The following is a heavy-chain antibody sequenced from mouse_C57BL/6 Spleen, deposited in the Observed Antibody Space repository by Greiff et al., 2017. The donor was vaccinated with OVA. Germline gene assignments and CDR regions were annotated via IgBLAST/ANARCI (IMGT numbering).Heavy chain of an antibody. CDR1: GYAFSSYW. CDR2: IYPGDGDT. Sequence: VQLQQPGAELVKPGASVKFSCKASGYAFSSYWMHWVKQRPGKGLEWIGQIYPGDGDTNYNGKFKGKATLTADKSSSPAYMQLSSLTSEDSAVYFCARSSYSDLDYWGQGTTLTVSS. D-gene: IGHD2-13*01. V-gene: IGHV1-80*01. J-gene: IGHJ2*01. CDR3: ARSSYSDLDY.